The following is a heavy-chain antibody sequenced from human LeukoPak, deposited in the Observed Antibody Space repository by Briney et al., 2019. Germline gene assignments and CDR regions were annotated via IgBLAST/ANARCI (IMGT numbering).Heavy chain of an antibody. CDR1: GFILSAYA. J-gene: IGHJ3*01. D-gene: IGHD2-21*02. CDR2: ITSDSTT. Sequence: GGSLRLSCTASGFILSAYAMTWVRQAPGKGLEWVSSITSDSTTSYGDSVKGRFTISRDNSKNTVYLQMDCLRAEDTAIFYCGRDPNGDYVGASEFWSRGTMVTVSS. CDR3: GRDPNGDYVGASEF. V-gene: IGHV3-23*05.